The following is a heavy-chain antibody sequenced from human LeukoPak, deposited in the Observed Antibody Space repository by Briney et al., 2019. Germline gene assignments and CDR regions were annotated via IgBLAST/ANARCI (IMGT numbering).Heavy chain of an antibody. CDR3: ARDSGWYWYDY. CDR1: GGSFSSYY. V-gene: IGHV4-4*07. J-gene: IGHJ4*02. Sequence: SETLSLTCTVSGGSFSSYYDNWIRQSAGKRLEWIGRIYTTGSTNYSPSFKSRVTMSVDTSKNQLSLGLSSVTAADTAVYYCARDSGWYWYDYWGQGTLVTVSS. CDR2: IYTTGST. D-gene: IGHD6-19*01.